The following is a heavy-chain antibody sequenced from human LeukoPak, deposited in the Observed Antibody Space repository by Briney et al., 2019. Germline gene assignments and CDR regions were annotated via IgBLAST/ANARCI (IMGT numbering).Heavy chain of an antibody. CDR3: AKGAGYNFYYMDV. Sequence: GGTLRLSCAASGFPFDSFGMHWVRQAPGKGLEWLSLISYAGDNKYEADSVKGRFTISRDNSKNTLFLQMDSLQPDDTAMYFCAKGAGYNFYYMDVWGKGTMVSVSS. D-gene: IGHD5-24*01. CDR2: ISYAGDNK. V-gene: IGHV3-30*18. J-gene: IGHJ6*03. CDR1: GFPFDSFG.